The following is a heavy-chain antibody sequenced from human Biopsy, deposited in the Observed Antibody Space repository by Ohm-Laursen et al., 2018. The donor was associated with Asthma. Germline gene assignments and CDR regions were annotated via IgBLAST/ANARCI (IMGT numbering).Heavy chain of an antibody. CDR1: GYTFIGCH. CDR3: ARGQKSAGDRWFDP. V-gene: IGHV1-2*06. D-gene: IGHD6-13*01. Sequence: DSVTDSCQASGYTFIGCHIHWMRQAPGQGLEWMGRINPNSGGTNYAQKFQGRVTMTRDTSISTAYMEVSRLRSDDTAVYYCARGQKSAGDRWFDPWGQGTLVTVSS. CDR2: INPNSGGT. J-gene: IGHJ5*02.